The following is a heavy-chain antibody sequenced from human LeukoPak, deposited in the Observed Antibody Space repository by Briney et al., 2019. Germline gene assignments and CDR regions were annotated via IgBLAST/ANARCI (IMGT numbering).Heavy chain of an antibody. V-gene: IGHV3-7*04. Sequence: GSLRLSCAASGFTFSSYWMSWVRQAPGKGLEWVANIKQDGSEKYYVDSVKGRFTISRDNAKNSLYLQMNSLRAEDTAVYYCARVLHKRNYDSSDYYGYWGQGTLVTVSS. J-gene: IGHJ4*02. CDR1: GFTFSSYW. D-gene: IGHD3-22*01. CDR2: IKQDGSEK. CDR3: ARVLHKRNYDSSDYYGY.